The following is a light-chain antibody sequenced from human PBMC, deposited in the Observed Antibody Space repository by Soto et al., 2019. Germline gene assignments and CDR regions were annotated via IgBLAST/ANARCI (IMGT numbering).Light chain of an antibody. CDR1: SSDIGGYNY. Sequence: QSALAQPASVSGSPGQSITISCTGTSSDIGGYNYVSWYQQHPGKAPKLLIYEVNNRPSGVSNRLSGSKSGNTASLTISGLQADDEADYYCSSYTTSTTLIVFGGGTKLAVL. CDR2: EVN. J-gene: IGLJ2*01. CDR3: SSYTTSTTLIV. V-gene: IGLV2-14*01.